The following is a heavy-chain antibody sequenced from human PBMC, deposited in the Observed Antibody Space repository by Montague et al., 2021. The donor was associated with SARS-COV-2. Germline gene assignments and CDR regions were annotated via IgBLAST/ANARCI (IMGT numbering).Heavy chain of an antibody. D-gene: IGHD2/OR15-2a*01. CDR1: GDSISDSIYL. J-gene: IGHJ5*02. CDR2: TSSSGPT. CDR3: ARHRQFSAWFDP. V-gene: IGHV4-39*01. Sequence: SETLSLTCAVPGDSISDSIYLWAWIRPPPGQGLEFVVTTSSSGPTYSSASLRGRVTISVDTTNNQFALKITSGTAAAAAVYYCARHRQFSAWFDPWGQGTPVTVSS.